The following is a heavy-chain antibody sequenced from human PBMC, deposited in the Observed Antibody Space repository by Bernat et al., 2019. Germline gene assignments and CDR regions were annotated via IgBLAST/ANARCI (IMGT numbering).Heavy chain of an antibody. CDR2: ISSSSSYI. J-gene: IGHJ4*02. V-gene: IGHV3-21*01. Sequence: EVQLVESGGGLVKPGGSLRLSCAASGFTFSSYSMNWVRQATGKGLEWVSSISSSSSYIYYADSVKGRFTISRDNAKNSLYLQMNSLRAEDTAVYYCARDHMITFGGVISGWGQGTLVTVSS. CDR3: ARDHMITFGGVISG. CDR1: GFTFSSYS. D-gene: IGHD3-16*02.